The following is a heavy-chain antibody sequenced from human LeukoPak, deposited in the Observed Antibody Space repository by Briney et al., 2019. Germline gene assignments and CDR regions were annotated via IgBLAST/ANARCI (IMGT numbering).Heavy chain of an antibody. CDR1: GGTFSSYA. CDR2: IIPIFGTA. V-gene: IGHV1-69*05. J-gene: IGHJ6*03. CDR3: ARAGPLYYYMDV. Sequence: SVKVSCKASGGTFSSYAISWVRQAPGQGLEWMGGIIPIFGTANYAQKFQGRVTITTDESTSTAYMELSSLRSEDTAVYYCARAGPLYYYMDVWGKGTTVTVSS.